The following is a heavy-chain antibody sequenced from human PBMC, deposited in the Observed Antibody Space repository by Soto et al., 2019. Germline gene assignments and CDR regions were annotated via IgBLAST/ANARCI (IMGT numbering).Heavy chain of an antibody. V-gene: IGHV3-23*01. CDR2: MSGSGGST. J-gene: IGHJ4*02. Sequence: EVQLLESGGGLVQPGGSLRLSCAASGFTFSSYAMRWVRQAPVKGLEWVSAMSGSGGSTYYADSVKGRFTISRDNSKNTLYLQMNSLRAEDTAVYYCAKSGYSSGWYVDYWGQGTLVTVSS. CDR3: AKSGYSSGWYVDY. CDR1: GFTFSSYA. D-gene: IGHD6-19*01.